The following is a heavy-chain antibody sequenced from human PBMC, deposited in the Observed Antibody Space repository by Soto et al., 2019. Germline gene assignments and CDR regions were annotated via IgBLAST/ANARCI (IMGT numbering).Heavy chain of an antibody. J-gene: IGHJ4*02. Sequence: PGESLKISCKGSGYSFTSYWISWVRQMPGKGLEWMGRIDPSDSYTNYSPSFQGHVTISADKSISTAYLQWSSLKASDTAMYYCARLTYYYDSSGLHRLRDFDYWGQGTLVTVSS. CDR3: ARLTYYYDSSGLHRLRDFDY. CDR2: IDPSDSYT. D-gene: IGHD3-22*01. V-gene: IGHV5-10-1*01. CDR1: GYSFTSYW.